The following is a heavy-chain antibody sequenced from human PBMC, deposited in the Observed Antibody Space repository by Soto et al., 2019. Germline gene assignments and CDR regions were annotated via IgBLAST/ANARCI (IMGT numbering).Heavy chain of an antibody. CDR2: IHSSSRYI. D-gene: IGHD3-3*01. V-gene: IGHV3-21*01. CDR1: GFSFSTYS. J-gene: IGHJ3*02. Sequence: EVQLVESGGGQVKPGGSLRLSCAASGFSFSTYSMNWVRQAPGKGLEWVSSIHSSSRYIYYADSVKGRCTISRDNAKNSLFLQMSSLRAEDTAVYYCARGSQNFWMREDAFDIWGQGTMVSVSS. CDR3: ARGSQNFWMREDAFDI.